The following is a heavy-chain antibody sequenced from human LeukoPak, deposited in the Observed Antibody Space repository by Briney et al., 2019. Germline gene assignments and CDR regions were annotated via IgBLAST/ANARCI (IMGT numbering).Heavy chain of an antibody. J-gene: IGHJ3*02. CDR3: ARGGSLINAFDI. V-gene: IGHV4-4*07. CDR2: IYTSGST. CDR1: GGSISSYF. Sequence: SETLSLTCSVSGGSISSYFWSWIRQPAGKGLEWIGRIYTSGSTNYNPSLKSRVTMSVDTSRNQFSLRLNSVTAADTAVYYCARGGSLINAFDIWGQGTMVTVSS.